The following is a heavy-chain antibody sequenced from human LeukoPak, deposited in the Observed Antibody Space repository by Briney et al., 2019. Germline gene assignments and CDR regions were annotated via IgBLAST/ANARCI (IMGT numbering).Heavy chain of an antibody. V-gene: IGHV1-69*04. CDR3: ARDTPYSSSWSLPYYYYGMDV. J-gene: IGHJ6*02. CDR2: IIPILGIA. D-gene: IGHD6-13*01. Sequence: SVKVSRKASGGTFSSYAISWVRQAPGQGLEWMGRIIPILGIANYAQKFQGRVTITADKSTSTAYMELSSLRSEDTAVYYCARDTPYSSSWSLPYYYYGMDVWGQGTTVTVSS. CDR1: GGTFSSYA.